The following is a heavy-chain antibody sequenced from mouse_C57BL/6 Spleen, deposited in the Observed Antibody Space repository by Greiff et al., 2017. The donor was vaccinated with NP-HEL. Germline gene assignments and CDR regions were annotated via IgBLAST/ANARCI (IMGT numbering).Heavy chain of an antibody. CDR2: ISSGSSSI. J-gene: IGHJ4*01. V-gene: IGHV5-17*01. CDR3: ARPTVVATYYAMDY. CDR1: GFTFSDYG. Sequence: EVKLVESGGGLVKPGGSLKLSCAASGFTFSDYGMHWVRQAPEKGLEWVAYISSGSSSIYYADTVKGRFTISRDNSKHTLFLQMTSLRSEETAMCYCARPTVVATYYAMDYWGKGTSVTVSS. D-gene: IGHD1-1*01.